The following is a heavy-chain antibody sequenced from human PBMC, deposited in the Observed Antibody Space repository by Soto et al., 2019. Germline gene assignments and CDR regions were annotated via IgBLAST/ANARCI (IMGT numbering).Heavy chain of an antibody. V-gene: IGHV3-23*01. Sequence: WSLRLSCAASGFTFSSYAMSWVLHSPGKGLEWVSAISGSGGSTYYADSVKGRFTISRDNSKNTLYLQMNSLRAEDTAVYYCAKKYTDFWSGYLDYWGQGTLVTVSS. CDR3: AKKYTDFWSGYLDY. D-gene: IGHD3-3*01. J-gene: IGHJ4*02. CDR1: GFTFSSYA. CDR2: ISGSGGST.